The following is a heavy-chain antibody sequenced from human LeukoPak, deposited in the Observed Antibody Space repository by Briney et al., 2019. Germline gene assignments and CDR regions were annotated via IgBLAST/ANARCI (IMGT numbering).Heavy chain of an antibody. V-gene: IGHV4-61*01. CDR1: GGSISSGSYY. D-gene: IGHD3-10*01. CDR3: ASLGGSGSWNFGY. J-gene: IGHJ4*02. CDR2: IYYDGST. Sequence: PSQTLSLTCTVSGGSISSGSYYWSWIRQSPGKGLEWIGYIYYDGSTNYNPSLKSRATISLDTSKNQFSLRLSSVTAADTAVYYCASLGGSGSWNFGYWGQGALVTVSS.